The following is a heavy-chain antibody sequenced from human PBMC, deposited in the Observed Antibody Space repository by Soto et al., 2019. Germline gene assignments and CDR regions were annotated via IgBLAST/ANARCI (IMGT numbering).Heavy chain of an antibody. V-gene: IGHV4-59*01. CDR2: IYYSGST. CDR1: GGSISSYY. D-gene: IGHD6-13*01. CDR3: ARSNAAAGRYYYYGMDV. J-gene: IGHJ6*02. Sequence: PSETLSLTCTVSGGSISSYYWSWIRQPPGKGLEWIGYIYYSGSTNYNPSLKSRVTISVDTSKNQFSLKLSSVTAADTAVYYCARSNAAAGRYYYYGMDVWGQGTTVTVSS.